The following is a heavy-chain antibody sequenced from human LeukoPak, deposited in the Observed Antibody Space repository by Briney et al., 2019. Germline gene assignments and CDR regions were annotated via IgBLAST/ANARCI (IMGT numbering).Heavy chain of an antibody. CDR1: GLTVSSNY. CDR3: ARDSPSEGSGYSGY. D-gene: IGHD3-3*01. J-gene: IGHJ4*02. Sequence: PGGSLRLSCAASGLTVSSNYMSWVRQAPGKGLEWVSVIYSGGSTYYADSVKGRFTISRDNSKNTLYLQMNSLRAEDTAVYYCARDSPSEGSGYSGYWGQGTLVTVSS. V-gene: IGHV3-66*02. CDR2: IYSGGST.